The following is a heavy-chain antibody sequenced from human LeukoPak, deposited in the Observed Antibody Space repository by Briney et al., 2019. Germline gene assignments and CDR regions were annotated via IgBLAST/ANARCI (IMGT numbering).Heavy chain of an antibody. J-gene: IGHJ4*02. CDR3: ASQQFFALVITDY. Sequence: GGSLRLSCAASGFTFSNAWMSWVRQAPGKGLEWVSYISSSSRHRYYADSVKGRFTISRDNAKNSVYLQMNSLRAEDTAVYYCASQQFFALVITDYWGQGTLVTVSS. D-gene: IGHD3/OR15-3a*01. V-gene: IGHV3-48*01. CDR1: GFTFSNAW. CDR2: ISSSSRHR.